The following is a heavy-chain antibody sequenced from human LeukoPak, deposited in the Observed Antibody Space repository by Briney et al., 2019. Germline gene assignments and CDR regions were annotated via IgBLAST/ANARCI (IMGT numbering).Heavy chain of an antibody. J-gene: IGHJ3*02. CDR1: GGSISSYY. CDR3: ARVAAATTNDAFDI. Sequence: SETLSLTCTVSGGSISSYYWSWIRQPAGKGLEWIGRIYTSGSTNYNPSLKSRVTMSVDTSKNQFSLKLSPVTAADTAVYYCARVAAATTNDAFDIWGQGTMVTVSS. D-gene: IGHD6-13*01. CDR2: IYTSGST. V-gene: IGHV4-4*07.